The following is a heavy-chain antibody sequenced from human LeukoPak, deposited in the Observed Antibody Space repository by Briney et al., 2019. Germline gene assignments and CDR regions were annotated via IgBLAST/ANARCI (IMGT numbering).Heavy chain of an antibody. Sequence: ASVKVSCKASGYTFTGYYMHWVRQAPGQGLEWMGWINPNSGGTNYAQKFQGRVTMTRDTSISTAYMKLSRLRSDDTAVYYCARADIRVRAIYDYWGQGTLVTVSS. CDR1: GYTFTGYY. CDR2: INPNSGGT. V-gene: IGHV1-2*02. J-gene: IGHJ4*02. CDR3: ARADIRVRAIYDY. D-gene: IGHD3-10*01.